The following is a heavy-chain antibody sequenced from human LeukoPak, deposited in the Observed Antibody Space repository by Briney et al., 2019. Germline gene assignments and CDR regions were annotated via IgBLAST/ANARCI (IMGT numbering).Heavy chain of an antibody. Sequence: PGGSLRLSCAASGFTVSSNYMSWVRQAPGKGLEWVSVIYSGGSTYYADSVKGRFTISRDNSKNTLYLQMNSLRAEDTAVYYCAKGSAGGRPYYFDYWGQGTLVTVSS. D-gene: IGHD6-13*01. J-gene: IGHJ4*02. V-gene: IGHV3-53*01. CDR3: AKGSAGGRPYYFDY. CDR1: GFTVSSNY. CDR2: IYSGGST.